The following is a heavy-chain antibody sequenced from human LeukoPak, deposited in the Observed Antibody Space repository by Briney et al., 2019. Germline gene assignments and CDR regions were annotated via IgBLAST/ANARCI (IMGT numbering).Heavy chain of an antibody. CDR2: ISDGGGTT. J-gene: IGHJ3*02. CDR3: ARGRVFTISGAFDI. Sequence: PGGSLRLSCAASGFTFSSCAMSWVRQAPGKGLEWVSGISDGGGTTNYADAVKGRFTISRDKSKNTLYLQMNSLRAEDTAVYYCARGRVFTISGAFDIWGQGTMVTVSS. CDR1: GFTFSSCA. V-gene: IGHV3-23*01. D-gene: IGHD3-9*01.